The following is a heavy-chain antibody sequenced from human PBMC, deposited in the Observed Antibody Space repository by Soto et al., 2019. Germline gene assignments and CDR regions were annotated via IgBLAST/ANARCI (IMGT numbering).Heavy chain of an antibody. CDR1: GFTFSKAW. V-gene: IGHV3-15*01. J-gene: IGHJ4*02. CDR2: IKSKTDGGTT. D-gene: IGHD3-9*01. CDR3: TTDPIRHYDILTGYYYFDY. Sequence: EVQLVESGGGLVKPGGSLRLSCAASGFTFSKAWMSWVRQAPGKGLEWVGRIKSKTDGGTTDYGAPVKGRFNISRDDSKNTLYLQMNSLKTEDTAVYFCTTDPIRHYDILTGYYYFDYWGQGTLVTVSS.